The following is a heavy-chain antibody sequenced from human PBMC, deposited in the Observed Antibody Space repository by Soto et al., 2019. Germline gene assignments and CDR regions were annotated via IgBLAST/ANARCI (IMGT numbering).Heavy chain of an antibody. CDR2: MNPNSGNT. D-gene: IGHD4-17*01. V-gene: IGHV1-8*01. CDR3: ARGDDYGGKAFDY. CDR1: GYTFTSYD. J-gene: IGHJ4*02. Sequence: ASVKVSCKASGYTFTSYDMNWVRQATGEGLEWMGWMNPNSGNTVYAQKFQGRVTMTRNTSISTAYMELSSLRSEDTAVYYCARGDDYGGKAFDYWGQGTLVTVSS.